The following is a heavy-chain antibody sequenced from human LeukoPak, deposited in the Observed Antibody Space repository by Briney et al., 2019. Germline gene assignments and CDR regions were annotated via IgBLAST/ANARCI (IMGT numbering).Heavy chain of an antibody. Sequence: GGSLRLSCAASGFTFSDYYMSWIRQAPGKGLEWVSDISSSGSTIYYADSVKGRFTISRDNAKNSLYLQMNSLRAEDTAVYYCARDYPNGVSSNWFDPWGQGTLVTVSS. J-gene: IGHJ5*02. CDR2: ISSSGSTI. CDR3: ARDYPNGVSSNWFDP. V-gene: IGHV3-11*01. CDR1: GFTFSDYY. D-gene: IGHD2-8*01.